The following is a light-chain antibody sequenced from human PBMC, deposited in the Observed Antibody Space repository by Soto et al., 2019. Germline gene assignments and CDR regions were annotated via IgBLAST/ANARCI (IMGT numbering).Light chain of an antibody. CDR3: QQYDNLSLT. J-gene: IGKJ4*01. V-gene: IGKV1-33*01. Sequence: DLQMTQSPSSLSASVGDRVTITCQASQDIANYLNWYQQKPGKAPKLLIYDASNLETGVPSRFSGSGSRTDFTFTISSLQPEDIATYYCQQYDNLSLTFGGGTKVEIK. CDR1: QDIANY. CDR2: DAS.